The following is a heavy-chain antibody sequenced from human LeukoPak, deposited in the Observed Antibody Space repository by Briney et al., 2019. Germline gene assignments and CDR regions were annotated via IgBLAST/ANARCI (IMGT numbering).Heavy chain of an antibody. Sequence: ASVKVSCKASGYTFTSYYMHWVRQAPGQGLEWMGIINPSGGSTSYAQKFQSRVTMTRDTSTSTVYMELSSLRSEDTAVYYCARLSWYYYDSSGYYSEEAWEYYYYGMDVWGQGTTVTVSS. D-gene: IGHD3-22*01. V-gene: IGHV1-46*01. CDR3: ARLSWYYYDSSGYYSEEAWEYYYYGMDV. CDR2: INPSGGST. CDR1: GYTFTSYY. J-gene: IGHJ6*02.